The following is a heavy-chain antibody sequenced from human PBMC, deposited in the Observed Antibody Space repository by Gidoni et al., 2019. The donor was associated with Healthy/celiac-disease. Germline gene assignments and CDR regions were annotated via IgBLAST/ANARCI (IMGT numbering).Heavy chain of an antibody. Sequence: EVQLLESGGGLVQPGGSLRLSCAASGFTFSSYAMSWVRLAPGKGLEWFSAISGSGGSTYYAESVKGRFTIARDNSKNTRYRQMNSLRAEDTAVYYCAKGGEVSSWYTFDYWGQGTLVTVSS. CDR3: AKGGEVSSWYTFDY. V-gene: IGHV3-23*01. D-gene: IGHD6-13*01. CDR1: GFTFSSYA. CDR2: ISGSGGST. J-gene: IGHJ4*02.